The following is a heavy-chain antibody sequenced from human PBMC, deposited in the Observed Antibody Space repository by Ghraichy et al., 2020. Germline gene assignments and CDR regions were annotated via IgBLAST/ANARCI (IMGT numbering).Heavy chain of an antibody. Sequence: GGSLRLSCAASEFMFHTYTMNWVRQAPGKGLEWVAVISTTGGNIYYADSVKGRFTISRDNAKNSLYLQMASLRAKNTAVYYCASVPGYYTYYAMAVWGRGTTVPLSS. D-gene: IGHD2-15*01. CDR2: ISTTGGNI. J-gene: IGHJ6*02. V-gene: IGHV3-21*06. CDR1: EFMFHTYT. CDR3: ASVPGYYTYYAMAV.